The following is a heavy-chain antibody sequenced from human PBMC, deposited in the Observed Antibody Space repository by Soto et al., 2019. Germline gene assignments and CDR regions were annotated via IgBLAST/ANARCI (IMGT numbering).Heavy chain of an antibody. CDR3: ARQYYYDSSAYPN. V-gene: IGHV5-51*01. Sequence: GGSLKISCKGSGYSFISYWIAWVRQRPGKGLEWMGSIFPAAFDTRYSPSFQGQVTISVDTSISTAYLQWGRLEASDTAIYYCARQYYYDSSAYPNWGQGTQVTVSS. D-gene: IGHD3-22*01. CDR2: IFPAAFDT. J-gene: IGHJ4*02. CDR1: GYSFISYW.